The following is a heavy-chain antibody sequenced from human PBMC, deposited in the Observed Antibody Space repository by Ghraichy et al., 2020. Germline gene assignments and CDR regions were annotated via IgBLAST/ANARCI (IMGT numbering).Heavy chain of an antibody. CDR1: GGSLRSYY. V-gene: IGHV4-59*01. D-gene: IGHD3-22*01. Sequence: LSCNVYGGSLRSYYWSWIRQPPGKGLEWIGTIYYSGSTNYSPSLKSRVTMSVDTSKNQFSLQLSSVGAADTALYYCARWNYHGNNGYKRFNYWGQGTMVNDSS. CDR2: IYYSGST. CDR3: ARWNYHGNNGYKRFNY. J-gene: IGHJ4*02.